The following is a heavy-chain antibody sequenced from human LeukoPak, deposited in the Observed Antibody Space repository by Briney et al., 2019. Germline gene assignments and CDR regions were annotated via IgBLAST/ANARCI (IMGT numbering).Heavy chain of an antibody. Sequence: GGSLRLSCAASGFTFEDYTMHWVRQAPGKGLEWVSLIGWDGGSTYYADSVKGRFTISRDNSKNSLYLQMNSLRTEDTALYYCAKDIARYDSERGAFDIWGQGTMVTVSS. D-gene: IGHD3-22*01. V-gene: IGHV3-43*01. CDR3: AKDIARYDSERGAFDI. J-gene: IGHJ3*02. CDR2: IGWDGGST. CDR1: GFTFEDYT.